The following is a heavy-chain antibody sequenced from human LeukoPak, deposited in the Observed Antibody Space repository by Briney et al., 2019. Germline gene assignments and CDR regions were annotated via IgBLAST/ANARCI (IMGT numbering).Heavy chain of an antibody. Sequence: SVKVSCTASGGTFSSYAISWVRQAPGQGLEWMGGIIPIFGTANYAQKFQGRVTITADESTSTAYMELSSLRSEDTAVYYCAVSVEMATIGSYWNWFDPWGQGTLVTVSS. J-gene: IGHJ5*02. V-gene: IGHV1-69*13. CDR2: IIPIFGTA. CDR1: GGTFSSYA. CDR3: AVSVEMATIGSYWNWFDP. D-gene: IGHD5-24*01.